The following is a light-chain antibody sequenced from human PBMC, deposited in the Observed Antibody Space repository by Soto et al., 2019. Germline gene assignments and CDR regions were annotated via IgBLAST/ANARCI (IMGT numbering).Light chain of an antibody. V-gene: IGKV3-20*01. CDR1: QIANRTS. J-gene: IGKJ1*01. CDR2: GVS. CDR3: QQDIDSPRT. Sequence: EIILTQSPGPLALSPGDGATSSCRASQIANRTSLAWYNQRPGQPPRLLIYGVSNRASGVPDRFSGDGSGTEFTLTIGRLDPDDFGVYYCQQDIDSPRTFGQGTRVEVK.